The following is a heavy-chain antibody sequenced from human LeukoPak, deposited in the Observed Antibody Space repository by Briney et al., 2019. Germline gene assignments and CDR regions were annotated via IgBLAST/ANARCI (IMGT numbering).Heavy chain of an antibody. V-gene: IGHV3-23*01. CDR3: ARELVSLGTGYFDL. D-gene: IGHD7-27*01. J-gene: IGHJ2*01. CDR1: GFTFRTYG. Sequence: PVGSLRLSCEASGFTFRTYGMTWVRQAPGKGLEWVSGITGSSTCTYYAGSVKGRFTISRDNSKSTLNLQMDSLRAEDTAIYYCARELVSLGTGYFDLWGRGTLVTVSS. CDR2: ITGSSTCT.